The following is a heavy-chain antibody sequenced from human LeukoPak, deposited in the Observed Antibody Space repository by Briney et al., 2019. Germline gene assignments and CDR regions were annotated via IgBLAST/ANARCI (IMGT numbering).Heavy chain of an antibody. CDR2: INLDGSDT. D-gene: IGHD3-22*01. CDR3: ARDPRYYSDLYSFDS. Sequence: GGYLRLYCAASGFSFSCSWMSWVRPAPGHGLEWVAHINLDGSDTYYVDSVKGRFTISRDNAKNSLFLQMDSLRAEDTAVYYCARDPRYYSDLYSFDSWGQGTLVTVSS. V-gene: IGHV3-7*01. CDR1: GFSFSCSW. J-gene: IGHJ4*02.